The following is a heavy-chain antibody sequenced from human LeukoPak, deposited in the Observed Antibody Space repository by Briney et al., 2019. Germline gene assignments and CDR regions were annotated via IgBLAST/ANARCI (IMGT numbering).Heavy chain of an antibody. D-gene: IGHD6-19*01. CDR2: ISSSSSYI. CDR1: GFTFSTCA. Sequence: GGSLRLSCAASGFTFSTCAMSWVRQAPGKGLEWVSSISSSSSYIYYADSVKGRFTISRDNAKNSLYLQMNSLRAEDTAVYYCARAAVAGTFDYWGQGTLVTVSS. V-gene: IGHV3-21*01. J-gene: IGHJ4*02. CDR3: ARAAVAGTFDY.